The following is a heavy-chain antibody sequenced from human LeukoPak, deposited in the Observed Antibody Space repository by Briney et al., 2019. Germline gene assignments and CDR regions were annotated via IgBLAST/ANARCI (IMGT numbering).Heavy chain of an antibody. CDR1: GGTFSSYA. CDR2: IIPIFGTA. Sequence: SVKVSCKASGGTFSSYAISWVRQAPGQGLEWMGGIIPIFGTANYAQKFQGRVTITADESTSTAYMELSSLRSEDTAVYYCARDPPSGGYGHPQNWFDPWGQGTLVTVSS. D-gene: IGHD2-8*02. CDR3: ARDPPSGGYGHPQNWFDP. V-gene: IGHV1-69*13. J-gene: IGHJ5*02.